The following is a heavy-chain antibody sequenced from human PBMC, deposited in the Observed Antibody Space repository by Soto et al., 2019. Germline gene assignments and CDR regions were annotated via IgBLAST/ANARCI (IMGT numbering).Heavy chain of an antibody. CDR2: ITPILAIA. D-gene: IGHD6-19*01. CDR1: GGTFSSYA. V-gene: IGHV1-69*10. CDR3: ASRLETGIAVAGPIYYYYGMDV. Sequence: ASVKVSCKASGGTFSSYAISWVRQAPGQGLEWVGGITPILAIANYAQKFQGRVTITADESTSTAYMELSSLRSEDTAVYYCASRLETGIAVAGPIYYYYGMDVWGQGTTVTVSS. J-gene: IGHJ6*02.